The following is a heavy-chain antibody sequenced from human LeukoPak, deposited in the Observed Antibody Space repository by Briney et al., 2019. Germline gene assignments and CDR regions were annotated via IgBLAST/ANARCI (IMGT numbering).Heavy chain of an antibody. CDR3: ARRRDGYNPELDY. CDR1: GFTFSRSA. J-gene: IGHJ4*02. V-gene: IGHV3-30-3*01. D-gene: IGHD5-24*01. Sequence: GGSLRLSCAPSGFTFSRSAMQWVRQPPGKWLEWLAVIASVGNRKFHADYVKGRFTIARDNSKNTLFLQMDSLTTEDTAVYYCARRRDGYNPELDYWGQGTLVAVSS. CDR2: IASVGNRK.